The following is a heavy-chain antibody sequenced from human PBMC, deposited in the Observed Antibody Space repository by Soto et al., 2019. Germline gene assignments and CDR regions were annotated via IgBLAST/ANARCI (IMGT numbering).Heavy chain of an antibody. J-gene: IGHJ4*02. CDR2: IYHSGGT. CDR3: AHLGLCSTVSPY. Sequence: RLRLAKKKRQEWIGEIYHSGGTNYNPSLKSRVTISVDKSKNQFSLKLNSVTAADTALYLWAHLGLCSTVSPYWGQ. D-gene: IGHD4-17*01. V-gene: IGHV4-4*01.